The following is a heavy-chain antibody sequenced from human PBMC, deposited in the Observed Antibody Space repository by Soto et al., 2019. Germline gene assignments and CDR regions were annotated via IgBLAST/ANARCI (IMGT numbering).Heavy chain of an antibody. V-gene: IGHV3-33*08. CDR3: ARDRRYSSSQPFQH. CDR1: GFTFSSYG. D-gene: IGHD6-13*01. CDR2: IWYDGSNK. J-gene: IGHJ1*01. Sequence: GGSLRLSCAASGFTFSSYGMHWVRQAPGKGLEWVAVIWYDGSNKYYADSVKGRFTISRDNSKNTLYLQMNSLRAEDTAVYYCARDRRYSSSQPFQHWGQGTLVTVSS.